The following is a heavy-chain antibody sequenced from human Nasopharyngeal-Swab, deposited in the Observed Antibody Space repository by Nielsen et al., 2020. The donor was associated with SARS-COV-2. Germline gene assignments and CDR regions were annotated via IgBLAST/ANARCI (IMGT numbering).Heavy chain of an antibody. D-gene: IGHD2-15*01. J-gene: IGHJ4*02. CDR1: GFTFSDSA. CDR3: TRCGGGCYSGRDY. Sequence: GGSLRLSCAASGFTFSDSAIHWVRQASGKGLVWVGRIRSKGNTYATAYAASVKGRFIIFRDDPTNTAYLQMNSLKTEDTAVYYCTRCGGGCYSGRDYWGQGTLVTVSS. V-gene: IGHV3-73*01. CDR2: IRSKGNTYAT.